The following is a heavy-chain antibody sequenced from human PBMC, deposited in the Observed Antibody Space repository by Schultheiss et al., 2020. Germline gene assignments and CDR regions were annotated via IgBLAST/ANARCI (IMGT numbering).Heavy chain of an antibody. J-gene: IGHJ5*02. CDR1: GGSLSGYY. Sequence: SETLSLTCAVYGGSLSGYYWSWIRQSPGKGLEWIGEVSDNEGTQYNPALKSRVAVSLDTSKTHFYLKLNSVTAADTAVYYCTTGVDRCKSGLTWGQGTLVTVSS. CDR3: TTGVDRCKSGLT. D-gene: IGHD3/OR15-3a*01. CDR2: VSDNEGT. V-gene: IGHV4-34*01.